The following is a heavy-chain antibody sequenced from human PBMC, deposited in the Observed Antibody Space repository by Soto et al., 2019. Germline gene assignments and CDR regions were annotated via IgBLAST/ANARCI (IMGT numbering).Heavy chain of an antibody. CDR2: MSDSASTI. J-gene: IGHJ3*01. Sequence: QAQLVESGGGVVRPGGSLRLSCVVSGFTFSDYHMSWVRQPPGKGPDWITAMSDSASTILYAETVKGRFTISSVNAKNARYLQMNSLRDEDTALYFCARYPAHWGGDCLGAFDLWGQGTMVTVDS. D-gene: IGHD2-21*02. V-gene: IGHV3-11*01. CDR1: GFTFSDYH. CDR3: ARYPAHWGGDCLGAFDL.